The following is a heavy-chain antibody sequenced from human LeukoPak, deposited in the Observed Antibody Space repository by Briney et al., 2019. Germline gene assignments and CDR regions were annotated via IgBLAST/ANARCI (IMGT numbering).Heavy chain of an antibody. CDR3: ARDTENGDYLDY. Sequence: GGSLRLSCAASGFTFSSYGMHWVRQAPGKGLEWVAVISYDGSNKYYADSVKGRFTISRDNSKNTLYLQMTSLRAEDTAVYYCARDTENGDYLDYWGQGTLVTVSS. V-gene: IGHV3-30*03. CDR1: GFTFSSYG. CDR2: ISYDGSNK. J-gene: IGHJ4*02. D-gene: IGHD4-17*01.